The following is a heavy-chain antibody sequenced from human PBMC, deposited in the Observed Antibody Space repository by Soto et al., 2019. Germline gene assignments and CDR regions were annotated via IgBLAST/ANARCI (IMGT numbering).Heavy chain of an antibody. D-gene: IGHD3-22*01. CDR3: ARDASSMIVGGNYYGMDV. J-gene: IGHJ6*02. Sequence: AETLSLTCTVSGGSISSYYWSWIRQPPGRGLEWMGDIYYSGSTNYNPSLKSRVTISVNTSKNQFSLKLSSVTAADTAVYYFARDASSMIVGGNYYGMDVWGQGTTVTVSS. V-gene: IGHV4-59*01. CDR1: GGSISSYY. CDR2: IYYSGST.